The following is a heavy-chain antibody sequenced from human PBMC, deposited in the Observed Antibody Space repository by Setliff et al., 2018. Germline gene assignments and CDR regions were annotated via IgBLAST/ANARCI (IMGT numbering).Heavy chain of an antibody. D-gene: IGHD2-15*01. CDR3: ARSPAVLGIVYLDP. J-gene: IGHJ5*02. CDR1: GDSFSNYA. V-gene: IGHV1-69*05. Sequence: SVKVSCKASGDSFSNYAISWVRQAPGQGLEWMGGIIPMFGTPAYTQKFQDRVTITTDESTSTAYMELNSLTSEDTAVYYCARSPAVLGIVYLDPWGQGTLVTVSA. CDR2: IIPMFGTP.